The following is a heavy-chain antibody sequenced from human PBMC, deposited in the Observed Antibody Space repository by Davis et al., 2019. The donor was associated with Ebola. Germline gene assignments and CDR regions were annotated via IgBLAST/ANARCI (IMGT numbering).Heavy chain of an antibody. CDR2: IYYSGST. CDR1: GGSISSYY. Sequence: SETLSLTCTVSGGSISSYYWSWIRQPPGKGLEWIGYIYYSGSTNYNPSLKSRVTISVDTSKNQFSLKLSSVTAADTAVYYCAREEEYRFGELLYSYYYGMDVWGKGTTVTVSS. D-gene: IGHD3-10*01. V-gene: IGHV4-59*01. J-gene: IGHJ6*04. CDR3: AREEEYRFGELLYSYYYGMDV.